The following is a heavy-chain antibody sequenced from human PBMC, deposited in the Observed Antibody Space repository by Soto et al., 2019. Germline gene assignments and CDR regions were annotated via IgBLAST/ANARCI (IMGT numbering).Heavy chain of an antibody. D-gene: IGHD3-22*01. CDR2: ISSDGSKK. J-gene: IGHJ4*02. Sequence: QVQLVESGGGVVPPGRSLRLSCAASGFTFSSYGIHWVRQAPGKGLEWVAVISSDGSKKYYADSVKGRFTISRDNSKSTLYLQMNSLRAEDTAVYYCQSYYDSGGYYYDYWGQGTLVTVSS. V-gene: IGHV3-30*03. CDR3: QSYYDSGGYYYDY. CDR1: GFTFSSYG.